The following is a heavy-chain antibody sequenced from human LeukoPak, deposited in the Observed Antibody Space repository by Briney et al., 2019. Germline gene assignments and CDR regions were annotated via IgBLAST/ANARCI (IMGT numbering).Heavy chain of an antibody. J-gene: IGHJ4*02. V-gene: IGHV7-4-1*02. CDR2: IDTNTGNP. Sequence: ASVTVSCKASGYTFTNYTINWVRLAPGQGLEWMGWIDTNTGNPTYAQGFAGRFVFSLNTSVTTTYLQISSLKAEDTAVYFCTRGRDTTGYFVYWGQGTLGTVSS. CDR3: TRGRDTTGYFVY. D-gene: IGHD3-22*01. CDR1: GYTFTNYT.